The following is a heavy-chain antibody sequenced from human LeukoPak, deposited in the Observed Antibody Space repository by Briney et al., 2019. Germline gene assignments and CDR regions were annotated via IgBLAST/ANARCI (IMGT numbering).Heavy chain of an antibody. CDR1: GFTFSSYA. CDR3: ARVGGSSGWNLGWFDP. Sequence: PGGSLRLSCAASGFTFSSYAMHWVRQAPGKGLEWVSFISYDGSNKYYADSVKGRFTISRDNFKNTLYVQMNSLRAEDTAVYYCARVGGSSGWNLGWFDPWGQGTLVTVSS. J-gene: IGHJ5*02. CDR2: ISYDGSNK. V-gene: IGHV3-30-3*01. D-gene: IGHD6-19*01.